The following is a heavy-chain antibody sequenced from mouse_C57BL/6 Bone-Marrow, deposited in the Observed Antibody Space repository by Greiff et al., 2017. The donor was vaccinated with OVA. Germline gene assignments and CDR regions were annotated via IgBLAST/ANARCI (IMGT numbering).Heavy chain of an antibody. V-gene: IGHV3-1*01. Sequence: DVKLVESGPGMVKPSQSLSLTCTVTGYSITSGYDWHWIRHFPGNKLEWMGYISYSGSTNYNPSPKNRISIPHDTSKNHFFLKLNSVTTEDTATYYCAVTVVDYYAMDYWGQGTSVTVSS. D-gene: IGHD1-1*01. CDR1: GYSITSGYD. CDR2: ISYSGST. CDR3: AVTVVDYYAMDY. J-gene: IGHJ4*01.